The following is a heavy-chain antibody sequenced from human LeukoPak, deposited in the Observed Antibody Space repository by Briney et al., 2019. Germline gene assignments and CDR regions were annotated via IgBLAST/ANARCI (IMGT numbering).Heavy chain of an antibody. J-gene: IGHJ5*02. V-gene: IGHV4-59*01. CDR1: GASITTYY. Sequence: SETLSLTCTVSGASITTYYWSWIRQPPGKGLEWIGYIYYSGSTNYNPSLRSRLTISVDTSKNQFSLKLSSVTAADTAVYYCARGRGGGGSSNNWLDPWGQGSLVIVSS. D-gene: IGHD2-15*01. CDR2: IYYSGST. CDR3: ARGRGGGGSSNNWLDP.